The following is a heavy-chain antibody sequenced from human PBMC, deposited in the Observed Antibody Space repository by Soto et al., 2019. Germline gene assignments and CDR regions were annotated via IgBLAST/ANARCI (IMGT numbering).Heavy chain of an antibody. D-gene: IGHD5-18*01. CDR2: IDPSDSYT. CDR1: GYNFTTYW. J-gene: IGHJ6*02. Sequence: PGESLKISCKGSGYNFTTYWISWVRQMPGKGLEWMGRIDPSDSYTNYSPSFQGHVTISADKSINTAYLQWSSLKASDTAIYYCARHVQMDTIYGMDVWGPGTTLTAFS. CDR3: ARHVQMDTIYGMDV. V-gene: IGHV5-10-1*01.